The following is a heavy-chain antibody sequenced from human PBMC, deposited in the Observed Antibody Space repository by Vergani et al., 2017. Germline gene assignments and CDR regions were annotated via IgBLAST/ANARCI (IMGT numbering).Heavy chain of an antibody. Sequence: QVQLQESGPGLVKPSETLSLTCTVSGGSISSYYWSWIRQPPGKGLEWIGYIYYSGSTNYNPSLKSRVTISVDTSKNQFSLKLSSVTAADTAVYYCARGGYYDLWSGYSMDYYYYGMDVWGQGTTVTVSS. CDR3: ARGGYYDLWSGYSMDYYYYGMDV. J-gene: IGHJ6*02. CDR1: GGSISSYY. V-gene: IGHV4-59*01. D-gene: IGHD3-3*01. CDR2: IYYSGST.